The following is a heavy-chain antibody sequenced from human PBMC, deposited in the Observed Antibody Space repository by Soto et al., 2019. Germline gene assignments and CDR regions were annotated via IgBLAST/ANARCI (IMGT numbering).Heavy chain of an antibody. V-gene: IGHV3-23*01. CDR3: AKDHPYYFDPSGYPLRY. CDR1: GFTFSSYA. CDR2: ISDSGAST. Sequence: EVQLLESGGGLVQPGGSLRLSCAASGFTFSSYAMSWVRQAPGKGLEWVSTISDSGASTYYADSVKGRFTISRDNSKNTLYLQMNSLRAEDTAVYYCAKDHPYYFDPSGYPLRYWGQGTLVTVSS. J-gene: IGHJ4*02. D-gene: IGHD3-22*01.